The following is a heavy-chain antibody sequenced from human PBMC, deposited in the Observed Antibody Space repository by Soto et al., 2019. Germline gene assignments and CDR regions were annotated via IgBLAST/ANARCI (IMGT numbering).Heavy chain of an antibody. Sequence: QEHLVESGGGVVRAGTSLRLSCAASGFRFSSYGMHWVRQAPGKGLEWVAFVSSDGNNKYYADSVKGRFTISRDNSKSTMFLQVDSLRVDDTAIYYCAKDRVIQLLPIWPDPWGQGTLVTVSS. CDR3: AKDRVIQLLPIWPDP. D-gene: IGHD2-2*01. J-gene: IGHJ5*02. CDR2: VSSDGNNK. CDR1: GFRFSSYG. V-gene: IGHV3-30*18.